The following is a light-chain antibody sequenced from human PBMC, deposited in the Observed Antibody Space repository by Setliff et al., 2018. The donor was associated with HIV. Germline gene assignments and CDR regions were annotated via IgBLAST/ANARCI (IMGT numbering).Light chain of an antibody. CDR2: GNS. Sequence: QSVLTQPPSVSGAPGQRDTISCTGSRSNIGAGYDVQWYQQLPGTAPKLVMFGNSNRPSGVPDRFSDSKSGTSASLAISGLQAEDEADYYCQSYDSSLSGYVFGTGTKVTVL. V-gene: IGLV1-40*01. CDR1: RSNIGAGYD. J-gene: IGLJ1*01. CDR3: QSYDSSLSGYV.